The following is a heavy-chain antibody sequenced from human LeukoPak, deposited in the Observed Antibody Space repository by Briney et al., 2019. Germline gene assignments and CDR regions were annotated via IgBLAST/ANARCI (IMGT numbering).Heavy chain of an antibody. D-gene: IGHD3/OR15-3a*01. V-gene: IGHV4-38-2*02. Sequence: SETLSLTCSVSGYSISSGYYWGWVRQAPGKGLEWIGSIDRSGTTNYNPSLKSRVTISVDTSKNQFSLKLSSVTAADTAVYYCARGRDLYNWFDPWGQGTLVTVSS. CDR3: ARGRDLYNWFDP. J-gene: IGHJ5*02. CDR1: GYSISSGYY. CDR2: IDRSGTT.